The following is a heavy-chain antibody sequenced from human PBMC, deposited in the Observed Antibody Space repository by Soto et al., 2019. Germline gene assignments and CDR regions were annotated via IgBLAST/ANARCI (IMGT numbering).Heavy chain of an antibody. Sequence: GVPKKISWQGSGYSFTNYWSGWVRKLPGKGLEWMGIIYPGDSDTRYSPSFQGQVTISADKSISTAYLQWSSLKASDTAMYYCARSYGSGSSQDYWGQGTLVTVSS. CDR1: GYSFTNYW. J-gene: IGHJ4*02. CDR3: ARSYGSGSSQDY. D-gene: IGHD3-10*01. CDR2: IYPGDSDT. V-gene: IGHV5-51*01.